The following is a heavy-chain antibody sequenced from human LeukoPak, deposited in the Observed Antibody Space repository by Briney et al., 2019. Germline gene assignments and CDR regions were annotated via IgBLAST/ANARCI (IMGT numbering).Heavy chain of an antibody. CDR1: GVSISSSNSY. Sequence: SETLSLTCTVSGVSISSSNSYWGWIRQPPGKGLEWIGSIYYTGNTYYNASLKSRVTISIDTSKNQFSLKLSSVTAADTAVYYCARHPKRRGYSGYEGAFDIWGQGTMVTVSS. CDR2: IYYTGNT. CDR3: ARHPKRRGYSGYEGAFDI. J-gene: IGHJ3*02. V-gene: IGHV4-39*01. D-gene: IGHD5-12*01.